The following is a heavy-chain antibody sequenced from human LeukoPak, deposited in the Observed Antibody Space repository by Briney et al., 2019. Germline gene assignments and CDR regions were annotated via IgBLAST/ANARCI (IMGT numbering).Heavy chain of an antibody. Sequence: SETLSLTCAVYGGSFSGYYWSWIRQPPGKGLEWIGEINHSGSTNYNPSLKSRVTISVDTSKNQFSLKLSSVTAAGTAVYYCARSQHYDFWSGYLTHYFDYWGQGTLVTVSS. CDR2: INHSGST. CDR3: ARSQHYDFWSGYLTHYFDY. V-gene: IGHV4-34*01. J-gene: IGHJ4*02. CDR1: GGSFSGYY. D-gene: IGHD3-3*01.